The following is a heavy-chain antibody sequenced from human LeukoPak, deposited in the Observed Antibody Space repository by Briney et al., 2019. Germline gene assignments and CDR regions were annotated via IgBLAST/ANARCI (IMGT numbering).Heavy chain of an antibody. Sequence: GGSLRLSCEISGFSVSANYINWVRQAPGKGLEWVSVIHTDGTKYYGDSVKGRFIISRDESKNTVYLQMNSLRAEDTAVYYCAKGGSYGSEGDYWGQGTLVTVSS. D-gene: IGHD5-18*01. CDR3: AKGGSYGSEGDY. CDR1: GFSVSANY. CDR2: IHTDGTK. J-gene: IGHJ4*02. V-gene: IGHV3-53*01.